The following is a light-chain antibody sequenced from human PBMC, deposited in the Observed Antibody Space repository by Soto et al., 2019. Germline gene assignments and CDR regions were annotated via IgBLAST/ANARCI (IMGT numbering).Light chain of an antibody. V-gene: IGLV2-8*01. CDR3: SSYACSNNLDV. CDR2: EVS. J-gene: IGLJ1*01. CDR1: SSDVGGYNY. Sequence: QSALTQPPSASGSPGQSVTISCTGTSSDVGGYNYVSWYQQHPGKAPKLMIYEVSKRPSGVPDRFSGSNSGNTASLTVSGLQAEYEADYCCSSYACSNNLDVFGTGAKLTVL.